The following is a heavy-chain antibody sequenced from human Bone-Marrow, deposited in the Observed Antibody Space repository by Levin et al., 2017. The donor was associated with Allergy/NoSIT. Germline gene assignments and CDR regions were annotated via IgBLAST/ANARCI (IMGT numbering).Heavy chain of an antibody. D-gene: IGHD3-10*01. CDR1: GFTFSSYT. J-gene: IGHJ4*02. Sequence: GESLKISCAASGFTFSSYTMKWVRQAPGKGLEWLSYISSTSTTIYYADSVKGRFTISRDNAKNSLYLQMNSLRAEDTAVYYCARVLYYYGSGSDWGQGTLVTVSS. CDR2: ISSTSTTI. V-gene: IGHV3-48*01. CDR3: ARVLYYYGSGSD.